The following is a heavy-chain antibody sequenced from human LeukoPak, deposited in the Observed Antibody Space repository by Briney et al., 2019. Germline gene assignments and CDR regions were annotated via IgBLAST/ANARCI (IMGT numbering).Heavy chain of an antibody. CDR3: ARGRGGTVVRGYLDY. Sequence: ASVKVSCKASGYTLTNYDIMWVRQATGQGPEWMGWMNSNSGNTGYAQKFQGRVTMTRDTSINTAYTELHSLTSEDTAVYYCARGRGGTVVRGYLDYWGQGTLVTVSS. J-gene: IGHJ4*02. CDR2: MNSNSGNT. CDR1: GYTLTNYD. D-gene: IGHD3-10*01. V-gene: IGHV1-8*01.